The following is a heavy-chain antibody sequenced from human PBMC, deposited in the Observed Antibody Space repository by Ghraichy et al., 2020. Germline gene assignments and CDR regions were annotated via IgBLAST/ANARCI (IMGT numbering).Heavy chain of an antibody. J-gene: IGHJ5*01. V-gene: IGHV3-21*01. D-gene: IGHD2-21*02. CDR2: ISADGSNV. Sequence: GESLNISCAASGFTFSSYSMNWVRQAPGRGLEWVSSISADGSNVYYADSVKGRFTIPRDNARNSLYLQLNSLTADDTAVYYCASETVVVTALDSWGQGTLVTVSS. CDR3: ASETVVVTALDS. CDR1: GFTFSSYS.